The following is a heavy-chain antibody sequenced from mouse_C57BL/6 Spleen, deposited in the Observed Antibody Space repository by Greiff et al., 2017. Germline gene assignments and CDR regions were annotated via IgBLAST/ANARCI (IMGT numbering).Heavy chain of an antibody. D-gene: IGHD1-1*01. Sequence: VQLQQPGTELVKPGASVKLSCKASGYTFTSYWMHWVKQRPGRGLEWIGNINPSNGGTNYNEKFKSKATLTVDKSSSTAYMQLSSLTSEDSAVYYCARDGSSYGWFAYWGQGTLVTVSA. CDR1: GYTFTSYW. CDR3: ARDGSSYGWFAY. V-gene: IGHV1-53*01. CDR2: INPSNGGT. J-gene: IGHJ3*01.